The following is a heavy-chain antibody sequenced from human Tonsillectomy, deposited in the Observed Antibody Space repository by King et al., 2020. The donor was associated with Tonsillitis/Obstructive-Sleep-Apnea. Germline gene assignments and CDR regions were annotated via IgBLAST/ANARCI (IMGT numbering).Heavy chain of an antibody. CDR2: ISWNSGSI. J-gene: IGHJ3*02. V-gene: IGHV3-9*01. CDR3: AKDIRYFAKGDGFDI. Sequence: VQLVESGGGLVQPGRSLRLSCEASGFTFDDYAMHWVRQAPGKGLEWVSGISWNSGSIGYADTVKGRFTISRDNAKNSLYMQMNSLRAEATALYYCAKDIRYFAKGDGFDIWGQGTMVTVSS. D-gene: IGHD1-26*01. CDR1: GFTFDDYA.